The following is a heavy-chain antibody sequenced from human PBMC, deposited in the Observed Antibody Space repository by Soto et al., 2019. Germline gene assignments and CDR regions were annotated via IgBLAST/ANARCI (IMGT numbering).Heavy chain of an antibody. D-gene: IGHD4-17*01. CDR3: ARDYGDYGDFDP. J-gene: IGHJ5*02. CDR1: GFTFSSYG. V-gene: IGHV1-18*01. Sequence: ASVKVSCKASGFTFSSYGISWVRQAPGQGLEWMGWISAYNGNTNYAQKLQGRVTMTTDTSTSTAYMELRSLRSDDTAVYYCARDYGDYGDFDPWGQGTLVTVSS. CDR2: ISAYNGNT.